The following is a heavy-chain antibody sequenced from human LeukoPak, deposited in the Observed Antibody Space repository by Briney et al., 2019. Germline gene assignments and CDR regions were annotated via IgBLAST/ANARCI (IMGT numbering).Heavy chain of an antibody. Sequence: SETLSLTCTVSGGSISSYYWSWIRQPPGKGLEWIGYIYYSGSTNYNPSLKSRVTISVDTSKNQFSLKLSSVTAADTAVYYCTRQTLTGYPDYWGQGTLVTVSS. J-gene: IGHJ4*02. V-gene: IGHV4-59*01. CDR1: GGSISSYY. D-gene: IGHD3-9*01. CDR2: IYYSGST. CDR3: TRQTLTGYPDY.